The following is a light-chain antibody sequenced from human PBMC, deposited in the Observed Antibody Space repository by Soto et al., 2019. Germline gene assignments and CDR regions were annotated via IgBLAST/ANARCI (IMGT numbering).Light chain of an antibody. CDR3: QQYNSIPST. V-gene: IGKV4-1*01. CDR1: QSVLYSSNNKNY. J-gene: IGKJ1*01. Sequence: DIVMTQSPDSLAMSLGERATINCKSSQSVLYSSNNKNYLAWYQQKPGQPPKLLIYWASTRESGVPDRFSGSGSGTDFTLTISSLQAEDVAVYYCQQYNSIPSTFGQGTKVEAK. CDR2: WAS.